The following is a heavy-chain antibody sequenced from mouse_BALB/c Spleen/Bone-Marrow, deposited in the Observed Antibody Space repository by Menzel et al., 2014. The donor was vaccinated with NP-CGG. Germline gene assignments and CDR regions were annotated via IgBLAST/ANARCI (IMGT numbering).Heavy chain of an antibody. J-gene: IGHJ3*01. Sequence: VQLQQSGPELGKPGALVKISCKASGYTFTNFVISWVQQRRGQGLEWIGWIYPGDGTTKYTEKFKGKASLTTDKSTSTASMQLNSLTSDNSAVYFCARGGYFGNAFAYWGQGTLVSVSA. D-gene: IGHD2-1*01. CDR1: GYTFTNFV. V-gene: IGHV1S56*01. CDR3: ARGGYFGNAFAY. CDR2: IYPGDGTT.